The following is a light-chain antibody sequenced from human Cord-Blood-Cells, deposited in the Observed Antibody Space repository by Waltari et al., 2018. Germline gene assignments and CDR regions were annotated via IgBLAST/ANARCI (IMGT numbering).Light chain of an antibody. V-gene: IGLV2-14*01. CDR3: SSYTSSSTYV. Sequence: QSALTQPASVSGSPGQSITISCTGTSSDVGGYNYVSWYQQHPGKAPKLMIYEVSNRPSGVSSRFSGSKSGNTVSLTISGLQAEDEADYYCSSYTSSSTYVFGTGTKVTVL. CDR1: SSDVGGYNY. J-gene: IGLJ1*01. CDR2: EVS.